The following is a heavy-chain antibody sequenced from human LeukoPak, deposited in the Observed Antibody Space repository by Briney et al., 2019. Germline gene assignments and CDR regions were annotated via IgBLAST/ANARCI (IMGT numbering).Heavy chain of an antibody. CDR3: ARGPGYCSSTSCSGGMDV. J-gene: IGHJ6*02. D-gene: IGHD2-2*01. CDR1: RYTFTSYY. CDR2: INPSGGST. Sequence: ASVNVSCTASRYTFTSYYMHWVRQAPGQGVEWMGLINPSGGSTSYAQKFQGRVTMTRDTSTSTVYMELSSLRSEDTAVYYCARGPGYCSSTSCSGGMDVWGQGTTVTVSS. V-gene: IGHV1-46*01.